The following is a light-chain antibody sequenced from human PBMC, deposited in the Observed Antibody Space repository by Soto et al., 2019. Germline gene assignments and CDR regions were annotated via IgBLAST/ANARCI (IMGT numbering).Light chain of an antibody. CDR1: QSVSTY. V-gene: IGKV3-15*01. Sequence: EILMTQSPATLSVSPGGSVTLSCRASQSVSTYLAWYQQKPGQGPRLLIYGASTRATGIPDRFSGSGSGTELTLSIISLQSDDFATYYCQQYNSYPWTFGQGTKVDI. J-gene: IGKJ1*01. CDR2: GAS. CDR3: QQYNSYPWT.